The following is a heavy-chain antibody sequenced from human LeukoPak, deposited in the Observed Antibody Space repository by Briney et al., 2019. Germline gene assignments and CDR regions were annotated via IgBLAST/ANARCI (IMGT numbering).Heavy chain of an antibody. CDR2: ISSSSSYI. V-gene: IGHV3-21*01. J-gene: IGHJ4*02. Sequence: GGSLRLSCAASGFTFSSYSMNWVRQAPGKGLEWVSSISSSSSYIYYADSVKGRFTISRDNAKNSLYLQMNSLRAEDTAVYYCASCIYDSSGYYLYYFDYWGQGTLVTVSS. D-gene: IGHD3-22*01. CDR1: GFTFSSYS. CDR3: ASCIYDSSGYYLYYFDY.